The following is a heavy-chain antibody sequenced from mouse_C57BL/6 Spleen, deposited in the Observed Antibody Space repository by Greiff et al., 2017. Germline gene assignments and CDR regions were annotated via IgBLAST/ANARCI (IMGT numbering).Heavy chain of an antibody. CDR2: IWSGGST. CDR3: ARSYGSSPYWYFDV. J-gene: IGHJ1*03. D-gene: IGHD1-1*01. CDR1: GFSLTSYG. Sequence: VQLVESGPGLVQPSQSLSITCTVSGFSLTSYGVHWVRQSPGKGLEWLGVIWSGGSTDYNAAFISRLSISKDNSKSQVFFKMNSLQADDTAIYYCARSYGSSPYWYFDVWGTGTTVTVSS. V-gene: IGHV2-2*01.